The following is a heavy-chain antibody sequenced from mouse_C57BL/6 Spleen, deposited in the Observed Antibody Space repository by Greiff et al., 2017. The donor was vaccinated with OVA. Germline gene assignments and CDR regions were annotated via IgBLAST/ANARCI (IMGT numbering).Heavy chain of an antibody. Sequence: EVHLVESGGGLVKPGGSLKLSCAASGFTFSDYGMHWVRQAPEKGLEWVVYISSGSSTIYYADTVKGRVTISRDNAKSTLFLQMTSLRSEDTAMYYCALNWDGEGEYYFDGWGQGTTLTVSS. CDR3: ALNWDGEGEYYFDG. CDR2: ISSGSSTI. D-gene: IGHD4-1*01. V-gene: IGHV5-17*01. CDR1: GFTFSDYG. J-gene: IGHJ2*01.